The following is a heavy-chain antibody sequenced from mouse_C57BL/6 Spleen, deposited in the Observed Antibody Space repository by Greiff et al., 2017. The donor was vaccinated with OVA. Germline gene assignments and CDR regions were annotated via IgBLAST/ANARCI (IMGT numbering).Heavy chain of an antibody. V-gene: IGHV1-61*01. CDR1: GYTFTSYW. Sequence: VQLQQPGAELVRPGSSVKLSCKASGYTFTSYWMDWVKQRPGQGLEWIGNIYPSDSETHYNQKFKDKATLTVDKSSSTAYMQLSSLTSEDAAVYDWARREYYGSSSLYWYFDVGGTGTTVTVSS. J-gene: IGHJ1*03. CDR3: ARREYYGSSSLYWYFDV. CDR2: IYPSDSET. D-gene: IGHD1-1*01.